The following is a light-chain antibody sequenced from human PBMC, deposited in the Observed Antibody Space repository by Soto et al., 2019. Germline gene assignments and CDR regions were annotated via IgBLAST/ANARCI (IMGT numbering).Light chain of an antibody. CDR3: QSYDSSLSVLYV. CDR2: GNS. Sequence: QSALAQPPSVSGAPGQRVTISCTGSSSNIGAGYDVHWYQQLPGTAPKLLIYGNSNRPSGVPDRFSGSKSGTSASLAITGLQAEDERDYYCQSYDSSLSVLYVFGTGTKVTVL. J-gene: IGLJ1*01. V-gene: IGLV1-40*01. CDR1: SSNIGAGYD.